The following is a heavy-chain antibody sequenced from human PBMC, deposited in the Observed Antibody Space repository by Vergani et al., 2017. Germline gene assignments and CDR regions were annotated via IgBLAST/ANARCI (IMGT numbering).Heavy chain of an antibody. D-gene: IGHD2-15*01. CDR2: ISSSSSYI. V-gene: IGHV3-21*01. Sequence: EVQLVESGGGLVKPGGSLRLSCAASGFTFSSYSMNWVRQAPGKGLEWVSSISSSSSYIYYADSVKGRFTISRDNAKNSLYLQMNSLRAEDTAVYYCARDFGYCSGGSCYPGMDVWGQGTTVTVSS. CDR1: GFTFSSYS. CDR3: ARDFGYCSGGSCYPGMDV. J-gene: IGHJ6*02.